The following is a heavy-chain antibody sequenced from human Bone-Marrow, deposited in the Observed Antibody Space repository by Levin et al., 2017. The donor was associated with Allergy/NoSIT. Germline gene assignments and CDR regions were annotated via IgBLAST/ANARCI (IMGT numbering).Heavy chain of an antibody. Sequence: KVSCKGSGYSFTSYWIGWVRQMPGKGLEWMGIIYPGDSDTRYSPSFQGQVTISADKSISTAYLQWSSLKASDTAMYYCARHRTYYDSSGLRKGHFDYWGQGTLVTVSS. J-gene: IGHJ4*02. CDR1: GYSFTSYW. D-gene: IGHD3-22*01. CDR2: IYPGDSDT. V-gene: IGHV5-51*01. CDR3: ARHRTYYDSSGLRKGHFDY.